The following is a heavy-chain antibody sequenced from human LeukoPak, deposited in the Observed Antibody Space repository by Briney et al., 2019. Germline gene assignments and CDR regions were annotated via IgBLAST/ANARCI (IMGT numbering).Heavy chain of an antibody. CDR1: GGSISSYYW. J-gene: IGHJ4*02. D-gene: IGHD3-22*01. CDR2: IDWDDDK. V-gene: IGHV2-70*11. CDR3: ARMGSSSGSGYYLDY. Sequence: TLSLTCTVSGGSISSYYWSWIRQPPGKALEWLARIDWDDDKYYSTSLKTRLTISKDTSKNQVVLTMTNMAPVDTATYYCARMGSSSGSGYYLDYWGQGTLVTVSS.